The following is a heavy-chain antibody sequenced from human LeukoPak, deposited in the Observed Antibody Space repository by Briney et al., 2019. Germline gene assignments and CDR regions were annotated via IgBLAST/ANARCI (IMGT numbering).Heavy chain of an antibody. CDR3: TREGTWDDFDY. CDR1: GFTFSAYT. V-gene: IGHV3-48*04. Sequence: GGSLRLSCAASGFTFSAYTMNWVRQPPGKGLEWVSFVSGGGDIIYYADSVKGRFTISRDNAKNSLSLQMNSLRAEDTALYYCTREGTWDDFDYWGQGTRVTVSS. D-gene: IGHD1-1*01. J-gene: IGHJ4*02. CDR2: VSGGGDII.